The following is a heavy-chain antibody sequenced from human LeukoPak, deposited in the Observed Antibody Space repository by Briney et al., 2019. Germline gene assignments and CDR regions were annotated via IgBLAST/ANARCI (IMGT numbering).Heavy chain of an antibody. Sequence: SETLSLTCTVSGDSINNRNFYWGWLRQPPGKGPQRIGAIYYSGTTYYNPSLKSRVTIFVDTSKNQFSLKLTSVTAADTAVFYCATHRGTYIDSWGQGTLVTVSS. V-gene: IGHV4-39*01. CDR3: ATHRGTYIDS. CDR1: GDSINNRNFY. J-gene: IGHJ4*02. CDR2: IYYSGTT.